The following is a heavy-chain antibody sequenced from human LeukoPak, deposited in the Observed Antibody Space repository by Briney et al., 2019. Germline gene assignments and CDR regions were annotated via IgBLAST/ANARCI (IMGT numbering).Heavy chain of an antibody. CDR2: LYPGVST. CDR1: GGPIYSYY. V-gene: IGHV4-4*07. CDR3: ARLKFYDSTGYSPGHYMDV. J-gene: IGHJ6*03. D-gene: IGHD3-22*01. Sequence: SETLSLTCTVSGGPIYSYYWSWIRQTAGKGLGWIGRLYPGVSTDYNPSLKSRVTMSVDTSKNQFALKLSAVTAADTAVYYCARLKFYDSTGYSPGHYMDVWGKGTTVTVSS.